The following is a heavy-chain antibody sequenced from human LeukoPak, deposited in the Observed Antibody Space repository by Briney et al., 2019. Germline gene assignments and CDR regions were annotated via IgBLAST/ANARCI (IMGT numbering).Heavy chain of an antibody. Sequence: GGSLRLSCVASGFSVSSYEMNWVRQAPGKGLEWISFISSSGTSVEYADSVKGRFSISRDNAENSVYLQMNSLRAADTAVYYCARDRSFLDYWGQGTLVTVSS. V-gene: IGHV3-48*03. J-gene: IGHJ4*02. CDR1: GFSVSSYE. CDR2: ISSSGTSV. D-gene: IGHD3-3*02. CDR3: ARDRSFLDY.